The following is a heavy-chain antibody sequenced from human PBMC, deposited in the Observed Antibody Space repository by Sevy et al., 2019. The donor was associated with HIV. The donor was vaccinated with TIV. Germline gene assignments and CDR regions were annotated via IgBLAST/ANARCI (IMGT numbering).Heavy chain of an antibody. CDR1: GFSLNSYW. D-gene: IGHD6-13*01. CDR3: VRAIAADGSF. V-gene: IGHV3-7*01. J-gene: IGHJ4*02. CDR2: IKQDGSVK. Sequence: GGSLRLSCAASGFSLNSYWMSWVRQAPGKGLEWVANIKQDGSVKYYVDSVKGRFTISRENARNLLYLQMNSLRAEDTALYYGVRAIAADGSFWGQGTLVTVSS.